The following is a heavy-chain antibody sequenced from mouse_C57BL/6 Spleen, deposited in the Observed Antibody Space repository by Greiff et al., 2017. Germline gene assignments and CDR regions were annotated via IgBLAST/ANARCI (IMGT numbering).Heavy chain of an antibody. CDR3: AGGPHYGSSYENAMDY. Sequence: VQLQQSGPVLVKPGASVKMSCKASGYTFTDYYMNWVKQSHGKSLEWIGVINPYNGGTSYNQKFKGKATLTVDKSSSTAYMELNSLTSEDSAVYYCAGGPHYGSSYENAMDYWGQGTSVTVSS. CDR2: INPYNGGT. J-gene: IGHJ4*01. V-gene: IGHV1-19*01. D-gene: IGHD1-1*01. CDR1: GYTFTDYY.